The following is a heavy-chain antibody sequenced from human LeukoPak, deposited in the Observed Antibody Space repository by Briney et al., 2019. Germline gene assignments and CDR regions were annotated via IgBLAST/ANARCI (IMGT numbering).Heavy chain of an antibody. CDR3: ARGLAAAGYYYYGMDV. CDR2: IKQDGSEK. D-gene: IGHD6-13*01. Sequence: GGSLRLSCAASGFTFSSYWMSWVRQAPGKGLEWVANIKQDGSEKYYVDSVKGRFTISRDNAKNSLYLQMNSLRAEDTAVYYCARGLAAAGYYYYGMDVWGQGTTATVSS. V-gene: IGHV3-7*01. CDR1: GFTFSSYW. J-gene: IGHJ6*02.